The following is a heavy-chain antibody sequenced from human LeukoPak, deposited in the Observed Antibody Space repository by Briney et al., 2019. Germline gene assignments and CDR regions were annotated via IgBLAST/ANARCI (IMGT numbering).Heavy chain of an antibody. J-gene: IGHJ4*02. V-gene: IGHV3-7*01. CDR2: IKQDGSEK. CDR1: GFTFSSYW. D-gene: IGHD3-3*01. CDR3: ARVFDGDFWSVYFGPYFDY. Sequence: PGGSLRLSCAASGFTFSSYWMSWVRQAPGKGLEWVANIKQDGSEKYYVDSVKGRFTISRDNAKNSLYLQMNSLRAEDTAVYYCARVFDGDFWSVYFGPYFDYWGQGTLVTVSS.